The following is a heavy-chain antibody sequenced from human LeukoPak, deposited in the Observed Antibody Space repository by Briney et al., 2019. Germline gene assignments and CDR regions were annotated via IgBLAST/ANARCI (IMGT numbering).Heavy chain of an antibody. J-gene: IGHJ5*02. CDR3: AKDLQNWNDVSGWFDP. V-gene: IGHV3-11*01. CDR1: GFTFSDYY. D-gene: IGHD1-1*01. Sequence: RPGGSLRLSCAASGFTFSDYYMSWIRQAPGKGLEWVSYISSSGSTIYYADSVKGRFTISRDNSKNTLYLQMNSLRAEDTAVYYCAKDLQNWNDVSGWFDPWGLGTLVTVSS. CDR2: ISSSGSTI.